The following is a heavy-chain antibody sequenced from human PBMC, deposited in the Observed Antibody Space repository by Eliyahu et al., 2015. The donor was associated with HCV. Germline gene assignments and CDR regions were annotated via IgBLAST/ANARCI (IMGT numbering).Heavy chain of an antibody. CDR2: IYYTGST. D-gene: IGHD1-7*01. V-gene: IGHV4-59*08. J-gene: IGHJ4*02. Sequence: QVQLQESGPGLVKPSETLSLTCTVSGDSISNYYWSWIRQPPGKGLEGVGDIYYTGSTYYNPSLKSRVSISVDTSKNQFFLKLSSVTAADTALYFCARHIGGTTRDSWGQGTLVTVSS. CDR3: ARHIGGTTRDS. CDR1: GDSISNYY.